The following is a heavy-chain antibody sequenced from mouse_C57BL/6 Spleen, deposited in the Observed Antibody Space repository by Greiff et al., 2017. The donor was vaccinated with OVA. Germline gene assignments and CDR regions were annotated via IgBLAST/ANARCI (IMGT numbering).Heavy chain of an antibody. J-gene: IGHJ1*03. V-gene: IGHV5-4*01. CDR2: ISDGGSYT. Sequence: DVMLVESGGGLVKPGGSLKLSCAASGFTFSSYAMSWVRQTPEKRLEWVATISDGGSYTYYPDNVKGRFTISRDNAKNNLYLQMSHLKSEDTAMYYCARERYGNYVGFDGWGTGTTVTVSS. D-gene: IGHD2-1*01. CDR3: ARERYGNYVGFDG. CDR1: GFTFSSYA.